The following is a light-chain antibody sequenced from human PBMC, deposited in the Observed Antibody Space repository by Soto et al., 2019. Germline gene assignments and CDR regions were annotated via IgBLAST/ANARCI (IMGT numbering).Light chain of an antibody. Sequence: HSVLTQPPSVSGAPGQRVSISCTGSSSNIGEGYDVHWYQQLPGTAPKLLIYGNSNRPSGVPDRFSGSKSGTSASLAITGLQAEDEADYYCQSYDSSMSGWGVFGTGTKVNV. CDR2: GNS. CDR3: QSYDSSMSGWGV. J-gene: IGLJ1*01. V-gene: IGLV1-40*01. CDR1: SSNIGEGYD.